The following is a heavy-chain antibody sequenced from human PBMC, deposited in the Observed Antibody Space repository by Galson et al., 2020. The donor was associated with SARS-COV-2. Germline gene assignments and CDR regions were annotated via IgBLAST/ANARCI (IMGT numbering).Heavy chain of an antibody. D-gene: IGHD6-19*01. J-gene: IGHJ4*02. CDR2: INHSGST. CDR3: ARVSLYPSGALYSSGLDY. Sequence: ETSETLSLTCAVYGGSFSGYYWSWIRPPPGKGLEWIGEINHSGSTNYNPTLKSRVTISVDTSKNQFSLKLSSVTASDTAVYYCARVSLYPSGALYSSGLDYWGQGTLVTVSS. V-gene: IGHV4-34*01. CDR1: GGSFSGYY.